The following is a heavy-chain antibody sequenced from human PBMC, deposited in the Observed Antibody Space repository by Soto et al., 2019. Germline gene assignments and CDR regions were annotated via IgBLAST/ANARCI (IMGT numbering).Heavy chain of an antibody. Sequence: HVQLVESGGGVVQPGRSLRLSCSASGFTFSSYGMHWVRQAPGKGLEWVAIISYDGSDKYFADSVRGRFTIYRDTSKNTLYLQMSSLRAEDTAVYYCAKGILPAGGPHDGLDSWGQGTMVTVS. CDR1: GFTFSSYG. J-gene: IGHJ3*02. D-gene: IGHD6-13*01. CDR2: ISYDGSDK. V-gene: IGHV3-30*18. CDR3: AKGILPAGGPHDGLDS.